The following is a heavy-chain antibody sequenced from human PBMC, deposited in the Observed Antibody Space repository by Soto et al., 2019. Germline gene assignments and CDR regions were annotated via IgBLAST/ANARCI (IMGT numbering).Heavy chain of an antibody. CDR1: GFNLESHW. Sequence: EVQLVESGGGLVQPGGSLRLACVASGFNLESHWMHWVRQGPGKGLAWVSRVKSDGSRIRYGDFVRGRFTISRDNAKNTLFLQMDGLTADDTGVYFCARESLKTLVSGAFDVWGQGTAVVVSS. D-gene: IGHD3-10*01. V-gene: IGHV3-74*01. CDR2: VKSDGSRI. CDR3: ARESLKTLVSGAFDV. J-gene: IGHJ3*01.